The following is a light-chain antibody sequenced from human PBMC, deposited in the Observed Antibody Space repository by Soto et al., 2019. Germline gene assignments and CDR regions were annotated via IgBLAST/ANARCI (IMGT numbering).Light chain of an antibody. J-gene: IGKJ4*01. Sequence: AIQMTQSPSSVSASLGDRVTITCRASQDIGNDLAWYQQRPGQAPKLLIYAASSLQSGLPSRFSGGGSGTDFTLTINSLQPGDIATYYCLQDYNFPLTFGGGTKVEIK. CDR1: QDIGND. CDR2: AAS. CDR3: LQDYNFPLT. V-gene: IGKV1-6*01.